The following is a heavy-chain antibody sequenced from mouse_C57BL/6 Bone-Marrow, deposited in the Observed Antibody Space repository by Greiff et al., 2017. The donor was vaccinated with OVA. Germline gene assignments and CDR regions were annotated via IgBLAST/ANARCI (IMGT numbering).Heavy chain of an antibody. CDR3: VPAYYGSSYNY. Sequence: EVQLQQSGPELVKPGASVKISCKASGYSFTGYYMNWVKQSPEKSLEWIGEINPSTGGTTYNQKFKAKATLTVDKSSSTAYMQLKSLTSEDSAVYYCVPAYYGSSYNYWGQGTTLTVSS. V-gene: IGHV1-42*01. CDR2: INPSTGGT. CDR1: GYSFTGYY. D-gene: IGHD1-1*01. J-gene: IGHJ2*01.